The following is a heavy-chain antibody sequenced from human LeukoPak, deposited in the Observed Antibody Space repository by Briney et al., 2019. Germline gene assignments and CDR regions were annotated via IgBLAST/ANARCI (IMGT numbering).Heavy chain of an antibody. Sequence: SVKVSCKASGGTFSSYAISWVRQAPGQGLEWMGRIIPIFGTANYAQKLQGRVTVTTDTSTSTAYMELRSLRSDDTAEYYCARDKLSSSWYGQFDYWGQGTLVTVSS. CDR3: ARDKLSSSWYGQFDY. CDR2: IIPIFGTA. CDR1: GGTFSSYA. V-gene: IGHV1-69*05. D-gene: IGHD6-13*01. J-gene: IGHJ4*02.